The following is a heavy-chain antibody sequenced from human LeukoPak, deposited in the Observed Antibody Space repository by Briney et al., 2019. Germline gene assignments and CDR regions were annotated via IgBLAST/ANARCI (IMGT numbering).Heavy chain of an antibody. J-gene: IGHJ4*02. CDR1: GFTFSSYS. Sequence: AGGSLRLSCAASGFTFSSYSMNWVRQAPGKGLEWVSSISSSSSYIYYADSVKGRFTISRDNAKNSLYLQMNSLRAEDTAVYYCAREAPTSCHDYWGQGTLGTVSS. CDR2: ISSSSSYI. D-gene: IGHD2-2*01. CDR3: AREAPTSCHDY. V-gene: IGHV3-21*01.